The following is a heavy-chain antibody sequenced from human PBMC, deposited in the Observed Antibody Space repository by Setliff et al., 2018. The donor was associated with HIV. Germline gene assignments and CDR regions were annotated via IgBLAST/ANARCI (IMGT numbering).Heavy chain of an antibody. V-gene: IGHV1-46*01. J-gene: IGHJ4*02. CDR2: LSPTNGDT. Sequence: ASVKVSCKTFGYTFTDYFIHWVRQAPGQGLEYMGILSPTNGDTVYPQNFQGRVTMTRDTSTSTVYMDLNNLRSEDTALYYCVREKAGGFFDSWGQGTLVTVSS. D-gene: IGHD3-16*01. CDR3: VREKAGGFFDS. CDR1: GYTFTDYF.